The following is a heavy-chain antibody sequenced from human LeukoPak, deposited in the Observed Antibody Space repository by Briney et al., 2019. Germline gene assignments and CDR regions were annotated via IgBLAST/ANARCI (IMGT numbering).Heavy chain of an antibody. J-gene: IGHJ4*02. CDR3: AKDHVGYCSSTSCYLPDY. CDR1: GFTFSSYG. CDR2: IRYDGSNK. Sequence: SGGSLRLSCAASGFTFSSYGMHWVRQAPGKGLEWVAFIRYDGSNKYYADSVKGRFTISRDNSKNTLYLQMNSLRAEDTAVYYCAKDHVGYCSSTSCYLPDYWGQGTLVTVSS. D-gene: IGHD2-2*01. V-gene: IGHV3-30*02.